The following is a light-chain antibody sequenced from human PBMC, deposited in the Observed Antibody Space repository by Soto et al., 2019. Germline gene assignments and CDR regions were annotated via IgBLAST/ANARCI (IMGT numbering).Light chain of an antibody. Sequence: QSALTQPRSVSGSPGQSVTISCTGTSNDVGGYDYVSWYQQHPGKAPKLIIYDVSKRPSGVPDRFSGSKSGNTASLTISGLQAEEEADYYCCSYAGTYSYVFGTETKVTVL. CDR3: CSYAGTYSYV. CDR2: DVS. CDR1: SNDVGGYDY. J-gene: IGLJ1*01. V-gene: IGLV2-11*01.